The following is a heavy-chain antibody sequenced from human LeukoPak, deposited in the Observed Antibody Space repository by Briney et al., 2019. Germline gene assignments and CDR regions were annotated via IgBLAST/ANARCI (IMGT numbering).Heavy chain of an antibody. Sequence: SETLSLTCTVSGGSISSYYWSWIRQPPGKGLEWIAYIYYSGSTNYNPSLKSRVTISVDTSKNQFSLKLSSVTAADTAMYYCARGTYYSQSSGVSYGMDVWGQGTTVTVSS. J-gene: IGHJ6*02. V-gene: IGHV4-59*01. CDR3: ARGTYYSQSSGVSYGMDV. CDR2: IYYSGST. D-gene: IGHD3-22*01. CDR1: GGSISSYY.